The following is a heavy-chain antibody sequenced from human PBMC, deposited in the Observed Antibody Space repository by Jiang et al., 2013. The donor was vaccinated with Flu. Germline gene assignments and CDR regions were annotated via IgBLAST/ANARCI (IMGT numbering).Heavy chain of an antibody. D-gene: IGHD4-17*01. V-gene: IGHV2-5*02. CDR1: TSGVG. Sequence: TSGVGVGWIRQPPGKALEWLALIYWDDDKRYSPSLKSRLTITKDTSKNQVVLTMTNMDPVDTATYYCAHRPNLAFYGDYAFDYWGQGTLVTVSS. J-gene: IGHJ4*02. CDR3: AHRPNLAFYGDYAFDY. CDR2: IYWDDDK.